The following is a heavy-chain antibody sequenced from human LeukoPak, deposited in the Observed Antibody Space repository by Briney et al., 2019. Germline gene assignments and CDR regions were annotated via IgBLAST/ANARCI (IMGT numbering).Heavy chain of an antibody. CDR1: VFTFSRYW. D-gene: IGHD3-10*01. Sequence: GGSLRLSCATSVFTFSRYWMRCVRQAPGKGLEGVANIKNDGSEEYYVDSVKGRFTISRDNARNSLFLQMNSLTVEDTAVYYCARAIRGSAVDTGDRWGQGTLVTVSS. CDR3: ARAIRGSAVDTGDR. V-gene: IGHV3-7*01. CDR2: IKNDGSEE. J-gene: IGHJ4*02.